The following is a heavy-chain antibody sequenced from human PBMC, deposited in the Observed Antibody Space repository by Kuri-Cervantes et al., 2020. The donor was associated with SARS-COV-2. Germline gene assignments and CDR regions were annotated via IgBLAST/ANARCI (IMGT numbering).Heavy chain of an antibody. CDR3: ARDSCSSTSCYTVFFFDY. CDR1: GFTFSGYD. D-gene: IGHD2-2*02. CDR2: ISSSSSYI. Sequence: LSLTCVPSGFTFSGYDMNWVRQAPGKGLEYVSSISSSSSYIYYADSVKGRFTISRDNAKNSLHLQMNSLRAEDTAVYYCARDSCSSTSCYTVFFFDYWGQGTLVTVSS. V-gene: IGHV3-21*01. J-gene: IGHJ4*02.